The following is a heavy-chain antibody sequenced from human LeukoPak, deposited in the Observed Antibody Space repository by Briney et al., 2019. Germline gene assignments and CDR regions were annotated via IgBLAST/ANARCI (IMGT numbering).Heavy chain of an antibody. CDR2: IYHSGST. J-gene: IGHJ4*02. CDR3: AREMGGFTAFDY. CDR1: GYSISSGYY. D-gene: IGHD3-16*01. V-gene: IGHV4-38-2*02. Sequence: SETLSLTCTVSGYSISSGYYWGWIRQPPGKGLEWIGSIYHSGSTYYNPSLKSRVTISVDTSKNQFSLKLSSVTAADTAVYYCAREMGGFTAFDYWGQGTLVTVSS.